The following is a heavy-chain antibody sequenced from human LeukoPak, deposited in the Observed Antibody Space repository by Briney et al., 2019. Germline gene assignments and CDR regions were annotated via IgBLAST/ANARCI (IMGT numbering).Heavy chain of an antibody. J-gene: IGHJ6*03. V-gene: IGHV3-48*01. D-gene: IGHD3-10*01. CDR3: ARGIRGVHLDHGYHYYMDV. Sequence: PGGSLRLSCAASGFTFSSYSMNWVRQAPGKGLEWVSYITGHSSTIYYADSVKGRFTISRDISKNTLYLQMNSLRAEDTAVYYCARGIRGVHLDHGYHYYMDVWGKGTTVTISS. CDR2: ITGHSSTI. CDR1: GFTFSSYS.